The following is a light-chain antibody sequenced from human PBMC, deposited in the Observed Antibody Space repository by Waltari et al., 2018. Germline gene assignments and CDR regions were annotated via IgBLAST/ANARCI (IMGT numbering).Light chain of an antibody. J-gene: IGLJ3*02. Sequence: QTVVTQEPSLSVSPGGTVTLTCALSSGSLSTTSYATWYQQTPGQAPRPPVYKANARSSWVPDRFSGSILGNTAALTITGAQADDESDYYCALYMGSGIWVFGGGTRLTVL. CDR2: KAN. V-gene: IGLV8-61*01. CDR1: SGSLSTTSY. CDR3: ALYMGSGIWV.